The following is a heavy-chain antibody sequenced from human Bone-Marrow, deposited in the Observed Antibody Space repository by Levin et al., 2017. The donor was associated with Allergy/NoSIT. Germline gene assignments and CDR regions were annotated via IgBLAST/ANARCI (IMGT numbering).Heavy chain of an antibody. CDR1: GFTFEDYG. V-gene: IGHV3-20*01. J-gene: IGHJ2*01. CDR3: ARVVQLTYWHFDL. D-gene: IGHD6-6*01. CDR2: ISWNGGST. Sequence: RHGESLKISCAASGFTFEDYGMTWVRQHPGKGLEFVSYISWNGGSTIYSDSVRGRFTISRDIASKSLYLHMTSLRAEDTAFYHCARVVQLTYWHFDLWGRGTLVTVSS.